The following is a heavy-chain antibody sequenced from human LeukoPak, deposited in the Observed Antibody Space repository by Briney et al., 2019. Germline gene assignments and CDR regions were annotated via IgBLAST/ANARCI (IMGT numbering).Heavy chain of an antibody. D-gene: IGHD5-18*01. Sequence: SETLSLTCTVSGGSISSYYWSWIRQPPGKGLEWIGYIYYSGSTNYNPSLKSRVTISVDTSKNQFSLKLSSVTAADTAVYYCAKDGSAWIQERSAFDIWGQGTMVTVSS. CDR3: AKDGSAWIQERSAFDI. CDR2: IYYSGST. CDR1: GGSISSYY. V-gene: IGHV4-59*01. J-gene: IGHJ3*02.